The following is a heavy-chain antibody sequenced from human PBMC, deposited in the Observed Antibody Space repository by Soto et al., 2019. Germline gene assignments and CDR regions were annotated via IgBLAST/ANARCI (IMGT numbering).Heavy chain of an antibody. J-gene: IGHJ6*02. Sequence: SETLSLTCAVYGGSFSGYYWTWIRQPPGKGLEWIGEINHSGTINFNPSLKGRLTISLDTSKKHFSLKLSSVTDADTAAYYCARADRTLVTSYSLDVWGQGTTVTVSS. CDR3: ARADRTLVTSYSLDV. CDR1: GGSFSGYY. D-gene: IGHD2-21*02. CDR2: INHSGTI. V-gene: IGHV4-34*01.